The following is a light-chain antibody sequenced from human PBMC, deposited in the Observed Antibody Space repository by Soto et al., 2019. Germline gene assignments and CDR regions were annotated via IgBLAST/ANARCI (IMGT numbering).Light chain of an antibody. CDR3: RQALQSWT. Sequence: DIVMTQSPLSLPVTPGEPASISCRSSQSLLHTNGYNYLDWYLQRPGQSPHLVIYLGSNRSSGVPDRFSGSGSGTDFTLKISRVEAEDVGVYYCRQALQSWTFGQGTKVEIK. CDR1: QSLLHTNGYNY. CDR2: LGS. J-gene: IGKJ1*01. V-gene: IGKV2-28*01.